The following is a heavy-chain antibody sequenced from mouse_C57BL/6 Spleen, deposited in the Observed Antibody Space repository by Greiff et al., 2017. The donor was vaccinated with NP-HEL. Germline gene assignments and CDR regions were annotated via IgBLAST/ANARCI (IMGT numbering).Heavy chain of an antibody. CDR3: ARTYDDGYYWFAY. V-gene: IGHV1-80*01. CDR2: IYPGDGDT. CDR1: GYAFSSYW. J-gene: IGHJ3*01. Sequence: QVQLQQSGAELVKPGASVKISCKASGYAFSSYWMNWVKQRPGKGLEWIGQIYPGDGDTNYNGKFKGKATLTADKSSSTAYMQLSSLTSEDSAVYFCARTYDDGYYWFAYWGQGTLVTVSA. D-gene: IGHD2-3*01.